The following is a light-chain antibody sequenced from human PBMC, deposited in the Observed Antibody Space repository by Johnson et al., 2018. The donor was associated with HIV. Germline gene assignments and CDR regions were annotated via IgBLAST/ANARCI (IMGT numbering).Light chain of an antibody. J-gene: IGLJ1*01. V-gene: IGLV1-51*01. Sequence: QSVLTQPPSVSAAPGQKVTISCSGSSSNIENNYVSWYQQLPGTAPKLLIYVNNKRPSGIPDQFSGSKSGTSATLGITGLQTGDEADYYCGTWDSSVRTAFFGTGTKVTVL. CDR3: GTWDSSVRTAF. CDR2: VNN. CDR1: SSNIENNY.